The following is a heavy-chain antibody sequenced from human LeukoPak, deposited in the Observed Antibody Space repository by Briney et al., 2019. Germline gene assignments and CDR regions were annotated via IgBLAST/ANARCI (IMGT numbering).Heavy chain of an antibody. CDR1: GGSISRASYY. CDR3: AREREGPYGYLDY. D-gene: IGHD4-17*01. CDR2: IYTSGST. Sequence: SETLSLTCTVSGGSISRASYYWSGIRQPAGKGLQWIGRIYTSGSTYYNPSLKSRVTISVDTSKNQFSLKLSSVTAADTAVYYCAREREGPYGYLDYWGQGILVTVSS. V-gene: IGHV4-61*02. J-gene: IGHJ4*02.